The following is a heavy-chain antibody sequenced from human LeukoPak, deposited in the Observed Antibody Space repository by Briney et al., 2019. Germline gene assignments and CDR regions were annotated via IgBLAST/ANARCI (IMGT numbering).Heavy chain of an antibody. D-gene: IGHD3-22*01. CDR1: GGSISNYY. CDR2: IYYSVST. CDR3: ARDSGGYLFDY. J-gene: IGHJ4*02. V-gene: IGHV4-59*01. Sequence: SETLSLTCTVSGGSISNYYWSWIRQPPGKGLEWIGYIYYSVSTDYNPSLKSRVTISVDTSKNQFSLKLSSVTAADTAVYYCARDSGGYLFDYWGQGTLVTVSS.